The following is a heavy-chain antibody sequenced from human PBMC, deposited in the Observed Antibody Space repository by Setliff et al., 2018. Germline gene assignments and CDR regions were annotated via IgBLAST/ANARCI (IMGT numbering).Heavy chain of an antibody. J-gene: IGHJ4*02. CDR3: ASTPDGDLYYNFWSGYYLTLDY. CDR1: GGSISSSNYY. CDR2: IYYSGST. V-gene: IGHV4-39*07. Sequence: PSETLSLTCTVSGGSISSSNYYWGWIRQPPGKGLEWIGSIYYSGSTYYNPSLKSRVTISVDTSKNQFSLKLSSVTAADTAVYYCASTPDGDLYYNFWSGYYLTLDYWGQGTLVTVSS. D-gene: IGHD3-3*01.